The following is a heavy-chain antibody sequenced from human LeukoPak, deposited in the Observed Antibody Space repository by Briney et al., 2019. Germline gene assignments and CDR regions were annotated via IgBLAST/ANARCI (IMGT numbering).Heavy chain of an antibody. D-gene: IGHD4-17*01. V-gene: IGHV3-7*01. CDR2: IKQDGSEK. CDR3: ARDRGWGLRFLDY. Sequence: PGGSLRLSCAASGFTFSSYWMTWVRQAPGKGLEWVANIKQDGSEKYYVDSVKGRFTISRDNAKNSLYLQMDSLRAKDTAMYFCARDRGWGLRFLDYWGQGTLVTVSS. CDR1: GFTFSSYW. J-gene: IGHJ4*02.